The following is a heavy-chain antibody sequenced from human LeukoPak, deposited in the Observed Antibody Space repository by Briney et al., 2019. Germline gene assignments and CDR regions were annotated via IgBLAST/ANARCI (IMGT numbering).Heavy chain of an antibody. CDR2: INPSGGST. CDR3: ARGSGSYYNLGAFDI. Sequence: ASVKVSCKASGYTFTSYYMHWVRQAPGQGLEWMGIINPSGGSTSYAQKFQGRVTMTRDTSTGTVYMELSSLRSEDTAVYYCARGSGSYYNLGAFDIWGQGTMVTVSS. D-gene: IGHD3-10*01. CDR1: GYTFTSYY. J-gene: IGHJ3*02. V-gene: IGHV1-46*03.